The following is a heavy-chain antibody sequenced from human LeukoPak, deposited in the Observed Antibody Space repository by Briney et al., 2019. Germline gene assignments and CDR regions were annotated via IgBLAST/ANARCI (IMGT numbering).Heavy chain of an antibody. CDR1: GGTFSTYG. V-gene: IGHV1-18*01. J-gene: IGHJ4*02. D-gene: IGHD2-2*01. Sequence: SSVKVSCKTSGGTFSTYGITWVRQAPGQGLEWMGWISGNNDNPNYGQKFQGRFTVTTDSSTSTAYMELRNLTFDDTAVYYCARDGTSTDDYWGQGTLVTVSS. CDR2: ISGNNDNP. CDR3: ARDGTSTDDY.